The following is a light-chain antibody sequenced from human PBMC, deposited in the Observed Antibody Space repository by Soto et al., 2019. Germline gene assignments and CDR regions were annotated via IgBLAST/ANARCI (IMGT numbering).Light chain of an antibody. J-gene: IGKJ4*01. CDR1: QSVLYSSNNKNY. V-gene: IGKV4-1*01. CDR2: WAS. Sequence: DIVLTQSPDSLAVSLGERATINCKSSQSVLYSSNNKNYLAWYQQKPGQPPKLLIYWASTRESGVPDRFSGSGSRTDFTLTVSSLQAEDAAVYCCQQYYSTPLTFGGGTKVEIK. CDR3: QQYYSTPLT.